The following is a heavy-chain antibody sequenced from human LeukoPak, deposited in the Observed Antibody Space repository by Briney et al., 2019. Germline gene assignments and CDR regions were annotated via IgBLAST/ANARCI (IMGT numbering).Heavy chain of an antibody. V-gene: IGHV1-2*02. D-gene: IGHD3-22*01. Sequence: ASVKVSFKASGYTFTGYYMHWVRQAPGQGLEWMGWINPNSGGTNYAQKFQGRVTMTRDTSISTAYMELSRLRSDDTAVYYCARDGDIDSSGYYYNYYYYGMDVWGQGTTVTVSS. CDR2: INPNSGGT. CDR1: GYTFTGYY. J-gene: IGHJ6*02. CDR3: ARDGDIDSSGYYYNYYYYGMDV.